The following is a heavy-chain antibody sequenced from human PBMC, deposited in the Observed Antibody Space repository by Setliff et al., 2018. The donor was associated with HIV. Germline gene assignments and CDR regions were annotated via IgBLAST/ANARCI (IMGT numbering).Heavy chain of an antibody. D-gene: IGHD3-16*02. CDR1: DGSISTGRYY. J-gene: IGHJ4*02. Sequence: SETLSLTCTVADGSISTGRYYWSWVRQPAGRGLEWIGRIYTSGSTNYNPSLKSRVTMSVDTSKNQFSLNLTSVTAADTAVYYCARGRFVGFDYWGQGTLVTVSS. CDR3: ARGRFVGFDY. CDR2: IYTSGST. V-gene: IGHV4-61*02.